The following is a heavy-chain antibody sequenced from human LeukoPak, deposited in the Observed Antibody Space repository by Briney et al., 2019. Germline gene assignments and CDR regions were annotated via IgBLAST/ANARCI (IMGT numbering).Heavy chain of an antibody. CDR1: GFTFSSYA. D-gene: IGHD3-3*01. CDR2: ISYDRRNK. CDR3: ARFLGDYYYYYGMDV. J-gene: IGHJ6*02. V-gene: IGHV3-30-3*01. Sequence: AGGSLRLSCAASGFTFSSYAVHWVRQPPGKRLEWVAVISYDRRNKYYADSVKGRFTISRDNSKNTLYLQMNSLRAEDTAVYYCARFLGDYYYYYGMDVWGQGTTVTVSS.